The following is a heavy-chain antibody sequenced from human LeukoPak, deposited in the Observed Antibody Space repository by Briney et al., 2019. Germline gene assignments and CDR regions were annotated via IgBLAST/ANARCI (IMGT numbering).Heavy chain of an antibody. J-gene: IGHJ4*02. CDR1: GFTFSSYG. CDR3: AKDFRLDY. CDR2: ISYDGSNK. Sequence: GRSLRLSCAASGFTFSSYGMHWVRQAPGKGLEWVAVISYDGSNKYYADSVKGRFTISRDNSKNTLYLQMNSLRAEDTAVYYCAKDFRLDYWGQGTLVTVSS. V-gene: IGHV3-30*18.